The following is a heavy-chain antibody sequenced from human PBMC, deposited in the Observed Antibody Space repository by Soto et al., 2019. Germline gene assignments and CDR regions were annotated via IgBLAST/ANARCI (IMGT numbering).Heavy chain of an antibody. CDR2: MHYTGFS. CDR3: ATAYGSAWYTY. Sequence: SETLSLTCSFSGDSVTSHYLTWIRQSPEKGLEWIGYMHYTGFSHYNPSLKSRLTISVDRSKNQFTLQLTSVTVADTAVYYCATAYGSAWYTYWGQGTQVTVSS. V-gene: IGHV4-59*02. CDR1: GDSVTSHY. D-gene: IGHD2-15*01. J-gene: IGHJ4*02.